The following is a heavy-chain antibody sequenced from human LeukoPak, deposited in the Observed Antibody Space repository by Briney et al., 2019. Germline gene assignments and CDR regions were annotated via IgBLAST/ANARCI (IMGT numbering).Heavy chain of an antibody. CDR2: MSPRSGNT. CDR1: GYTFTNYD. D-gene: IGHD7-27*01. V-gene: IGHV1-8*01. Sequence: SVKVSCKASGYTFTNYDINWVRQATGQGLEWMGWMSPRSGNTGYAQKFQGRVTMTRSTSISTAYMELSSLRSEDTAVYYCARGPPNWGFDYWGQGTLVTVSS. J-gene: IGHJ4*02. CDR3: ARGPPNWGFDY.